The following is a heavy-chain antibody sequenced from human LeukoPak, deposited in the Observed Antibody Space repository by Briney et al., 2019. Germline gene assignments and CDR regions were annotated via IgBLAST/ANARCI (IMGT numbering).Heavy chain of an antibody. J-gene: IGHJ4*02. CDR3: ARHEWLVPNFDY. CDR2: IYYSGST. CDR1: GGSISSYY. V-gene: IGHV4-59*08. D-gene: IGHD6-19*01. Sequence: SETPSFTCTVSGGSISSYYWSWIRQPPGKGLEWIGYIYYSGSTNYNPSLKSRVTISVDTSKNQFSLKLSSVTAADTAVYYCARHEWLVPNFDYWGQGTLDTVSS.